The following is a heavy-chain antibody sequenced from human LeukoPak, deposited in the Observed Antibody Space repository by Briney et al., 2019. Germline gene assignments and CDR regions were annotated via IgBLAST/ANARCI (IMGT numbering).Heavy chain of an antibody. V-gene: IGHV4-39*07. J-gene: IGHJ4*02. CDR3: ARDSSSSGTDY. CDR1: GGSISSSSYY. D-gene: IGHD6-6*01. CDR2: IYYSGST. Sequence: SETLSLTCTVSGGSISSSSYYWGWIRQPPGKGLEWIGSIYYSGSTYYNPSLKSRVTISVDTSKNQFSLKLSSVTAADTAVYYCARDSSSSGTDYWGQGTLVTVSS.